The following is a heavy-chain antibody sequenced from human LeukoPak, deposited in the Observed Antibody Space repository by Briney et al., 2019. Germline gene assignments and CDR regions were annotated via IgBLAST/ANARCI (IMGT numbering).Heavy chain of an antibody. D-gene: IGHD5-12*01. CDR3: ARGYDSDY. V-gene: IGHV4-59*01. J-gene: IGHJ4*02. CDR1: GGSISSYY. Sequence: PSETLSLTCTVSGGSISSYYWSWIRQPPGKGLEWIGYIYYSGSTNYNPSLKSRVTISVDTSKNQFSLKLSSVTAADTAVYYCARGYDSDYWGQGTLVTVSS. CDR2: IYYSGST.